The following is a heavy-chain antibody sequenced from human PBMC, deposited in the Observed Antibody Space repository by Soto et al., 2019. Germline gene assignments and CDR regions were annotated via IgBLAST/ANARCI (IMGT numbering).Heavy chain of an antibody. D-gene: IGHD6-13*01. J-gene: IGHJ3*02. Sequence: ASVKVSCKASGYTFTSYYMHWVRQAPGQGLEWMGIINPSGGSTSYAQKFQGRVTMTRDTSTSTVYMELSSLRSEDTAVYYCARDLGPYSSSWDRNVLAFDIWGQGTMVTVSS. V-gene: IGHV1-46*03. CDR2: INPSGGST. CDR1: GYTFTSYY. CDR3: ARDLGPYSSSWDRNVLAFDI.